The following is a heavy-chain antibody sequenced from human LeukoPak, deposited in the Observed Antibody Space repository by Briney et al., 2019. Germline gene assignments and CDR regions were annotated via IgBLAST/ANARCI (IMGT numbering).Heavy chain of an antibody. Sequence: GASVKVSCKASGYTFTSYDINWVRQATGQGLEGMGWMNPNSGNTGYAQKFQGRVTMTRNTSISTAYMELSSLRSEDTAVYYCARLHWGSNYYYYYMDVWGKGTTVTVSS. V-gene: IGHV1-8*01. D-gene: IGHD7-27*01. CDR3: ARLHWGSNYYYYYMDV. CDR2: MNPNSGNT. CDR1: GYTFTSYD. J-gene: IGHJ6*03.